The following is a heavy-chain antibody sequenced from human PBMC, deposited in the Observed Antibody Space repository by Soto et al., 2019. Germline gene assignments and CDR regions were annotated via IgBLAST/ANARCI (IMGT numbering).Heavy chain of an antibody. CDR2: IYHSGST. V-gene: IGHV4-4*02. CDR3: ASGSSVVVPAVQNWFDP. J-gene: IGHJ5*02. D-gene: IGHD2-2*01. Sequence: QVQLQESGPGLVKPSGTLSLTCAVSGGSISSSNWWSWVRQPPGKGREWIGEIYHSGSTNYNPSLKSRVTISVDKSKNQFSLKLSSVTAADTAVYYCASGSSVVVPAVQNWFDPWGQGTLVTVSS. CDR1: GGSISSSNW.